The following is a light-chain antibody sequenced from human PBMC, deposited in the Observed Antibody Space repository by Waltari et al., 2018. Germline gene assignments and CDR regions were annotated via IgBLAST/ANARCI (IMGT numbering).Light chain of an antibody. CDR2: HAS. CDR1: QSISKS. CDR3: QHYESLPVT. V-gene: IGKV3-20*01. Sequence: EIVLTQSPGTLPLSPGARSPLSCRASQSISKSLAWYQQKPGQAPRLLIYHASSRAAGIPDRFSGSGSGTDFSLTISRLEPEDFAVYYCQHYESLPVTFGQGTKVEIK. J-gene: IGKJ1*01.